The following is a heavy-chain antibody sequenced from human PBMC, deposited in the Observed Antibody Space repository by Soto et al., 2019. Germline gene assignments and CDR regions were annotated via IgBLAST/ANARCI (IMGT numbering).Heavy chain of an antibody. CDR2: IYYSGST. Sequence: QVQLQESGPGLVKPSETLSLTCTVSGGSISSYYWTWIRQPPGKGLEWIGYIYYSGSTNYNPSLKTRVHIAVGTSKNQFSLKLSSVTAADTAVYYCASRSSGWYYGMDVWGQGTTVTVSS. D-gene: IGHD6-19*01. V-gene: IGHV4-59*08. CDR1: GGSISSYY. J-gene: IGHJ6*02. CDR3: ASRSSGWYYGMDV.